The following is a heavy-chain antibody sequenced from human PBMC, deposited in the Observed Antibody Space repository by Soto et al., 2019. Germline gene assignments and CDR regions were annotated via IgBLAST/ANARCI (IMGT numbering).Heavy chain of an antibody. CDR2: IYYSGST. V-gene: IGHV4-59*01. J-gene: IGHJ5*02. D-gene: IGHD5-12*01. CDR3: ARGGFIAVATIDNWFDP. CDR1: GGSISSYY. Sequence: SETLSLTCTVSGGSISSYYWSWIRQPPGKGLGWIGYIYYSGSTNYNPSLKSRVTISVDTSKNQFSLKLSSVTAADTAVYYCARGGFIAVATIDNWFDPWGQGTLVTVSS.